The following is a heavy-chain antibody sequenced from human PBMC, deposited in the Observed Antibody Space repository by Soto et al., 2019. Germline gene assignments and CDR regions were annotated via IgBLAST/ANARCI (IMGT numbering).Heavy chain of an antibody. J-gene: IGHJ4*02. CDR1: GGSFSGYY. Sequence: QVQLQQWGAGLLKPSETLSLTCAVYGGSFSGYYWTWIRQPPGTGLEWIGEINHSGSTNYNPSLKTRXTXSXXASKNQFSRKLTSVTAADTAVYYWARDKITGLFDYWGQGTLVTVSS. CDR2: INHSGST. CDR3: ARDKITGLFDY. V-gene: IGHV4-34*01. D-gene: IGHD2-8*02.